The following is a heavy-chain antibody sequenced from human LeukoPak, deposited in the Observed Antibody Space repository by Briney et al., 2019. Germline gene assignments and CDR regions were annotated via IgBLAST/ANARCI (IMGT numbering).Heavy chain of an antibody. J-gene: IGHJ6*04. CDR3: AREYPGTGSIGGPYYYGMDV. Sequence: GASVEVSCKASGGTFSSYAISWVRQAPGQGLEWMGGIIPIFGTANYAQKFQGRVTITADKSTSTAYMELSSLRSEDTAVYYCAREYPGTGSIGGPYYYGMDVWGKGTTVTVSS. D-gene: IGHD3/OR15-3a*01. CDR1: GGTFSSYA. V-gene: IGHV1-69*06. CDR2: IIPIFGTA.